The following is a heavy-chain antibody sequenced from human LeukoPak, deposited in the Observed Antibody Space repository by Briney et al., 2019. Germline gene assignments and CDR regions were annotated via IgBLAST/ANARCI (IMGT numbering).Heavy chain of an antibody. J-gene: IGHJ3*02. CDR2: IYYSGST. CDR3: AKPPKSRIDAFDI. Sequence: PSETLSLTCTVSAGSISSSNYYWGWIRQPPGKGLEWIGSIYYSGSTYYNPSLKSRVTISVDTSKNQFSLKLSSVTAADTAVYYCAKPPKSRIDAFDIWGQGTMVTVSS. V-gene: IGHV4-39*01. D-gene: IGHD5/OR15-5a*01. CDR1: AGSISSSNYY.